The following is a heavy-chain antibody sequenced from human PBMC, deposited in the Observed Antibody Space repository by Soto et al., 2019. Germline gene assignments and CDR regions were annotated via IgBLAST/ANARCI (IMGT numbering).Heavy chain of an antibody. CDR3: ARDKVTTVTTSFGYYYYMDV. CDR1: GFTFSSYS. Sequence: GGSLRLSCAASGFTFSSYSMNWVRQAPGKGLEWVSSISSSSSYIYYADSVKGRFTISRDNAKNSLYLQMNSLRAEDTAVYYCARDKVTTVTTSFGYYYYMDVWGKGTTVTVSS. J-gene: IGHJ6*03. V-gene: IGHV3-21*01. D-gene: IGHD4-17*01. CDR2: ISSSSSYI.